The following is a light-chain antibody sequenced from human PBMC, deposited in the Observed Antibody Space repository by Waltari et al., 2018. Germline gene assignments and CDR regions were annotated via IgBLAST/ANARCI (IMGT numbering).Light chain of an antibody. CDR3: QHSYTTAYT. Sequence: IQMTQSPSSLSASVGDRVTITCRSSQSISTSLNWYQQIPGKAPKLLIYVASTLQSGAPSRFSGSGSGTDFSLTISSLQPEDFATYYCQHSYTTAYTFGPGTKLEIK. CDR2: VAS. CDR1: QSISTS. J-gene: IGKJ2*01. V-gene: IGKV1-39*01.